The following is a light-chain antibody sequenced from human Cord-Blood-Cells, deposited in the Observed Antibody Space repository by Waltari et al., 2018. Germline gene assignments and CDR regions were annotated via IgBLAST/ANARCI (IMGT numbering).Light chain of an antibody. CDR1: SSDVGGYNY. J-gene: IGLJ2*01. CDR3: SSYTSSSTLV. Sequence: QSALTQPASVSGSPGQSITISCTGTSSDVGGYNYVSWYQQHPGKAPKLVICDVSKRPSGVSNRFSGSKSGNTASLTISGLQAEDEADYYCSSYTSSSTLVFGGGTKLTVL. CDR2: DVS. V-gene: IGLV2-14*01.